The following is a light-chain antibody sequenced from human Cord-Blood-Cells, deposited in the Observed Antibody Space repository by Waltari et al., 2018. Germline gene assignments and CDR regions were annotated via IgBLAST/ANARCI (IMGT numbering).Light chain of an antibody. Sequence: EIVLTQSPGTLSLSPGERATLSCRASQSVSSSYLAWYQQKPGQAPRLLIYGASRRATGIPDRFSGRGSGTDFTLTISRLEPEDFAVYYCQQYGSSFTFGPGTKVDIK. CDR3: QQYGSSFT. V-gene: IGKV3-20*01. CDR2: GAS. J-gene: IGKJ3*01. CDR1: QSVSSSY.